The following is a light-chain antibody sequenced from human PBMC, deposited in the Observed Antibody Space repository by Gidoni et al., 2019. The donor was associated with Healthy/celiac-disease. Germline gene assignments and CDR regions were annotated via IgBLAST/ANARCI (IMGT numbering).Light chain of an antibody. V-gene: IGKV1-5*03. J-gene: IGKJ5*01. CDR1: QGISSW. CDR3: QQYNNYSVT. Sequence: DILMTQSPSTLSASVGASVSISCRASQGISSWLDWYQQKPGNAPNLLIYKASSLESGVPSRFSGSGSGTEFTLTISSLQPDDFAAYYCQQYNNYSVTFGQGTQLEIK. CDR2: KAS.